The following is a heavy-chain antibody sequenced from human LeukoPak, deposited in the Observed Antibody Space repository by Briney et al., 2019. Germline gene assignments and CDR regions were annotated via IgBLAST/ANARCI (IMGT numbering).Heavy chain of an antibody. CDR3: ARALYSSSWFHYYYYYGMDV. CDR1: GFTFSSYA. V-gene: IGHV3-30-3*01. J-gene: IGHJ6*02. CDR2: ISYDGSNK. D-gene: IGHD6-13*01. Sequence: GGSLRLSCAASGFTFSSYAMHWVRQAPGRGLEWVAVISYDGSNKYYADSVKGRFTISRDNSKNTLYLQMNSLRAEDTAVYYCARALYSSSWFHYYYYYGMDVWGQGTTVTVSS.